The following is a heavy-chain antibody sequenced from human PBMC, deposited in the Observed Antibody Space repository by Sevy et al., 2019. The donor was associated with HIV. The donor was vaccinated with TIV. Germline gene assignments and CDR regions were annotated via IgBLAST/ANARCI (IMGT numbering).Heavy chain of an antibody. CDR2: ISHDGNYK. CDR1: GFTFSNYD. Sequence: GGSLRLSCAASGFTFSNYDMHWVRQAPGKGLEWVAVISHDGNYKNYENSAKFRFTISRDDFKNTLYLQMSSMRPEDTDVYYCARLFSCGGDCYYLDYWGQGALVTVSS. J-gene: IGHJ4*02. D-gene: IGHD2-21*02. V-gene: IGHV3-30-3*01. CDR3: ARLFSCGGDCYYLDY.